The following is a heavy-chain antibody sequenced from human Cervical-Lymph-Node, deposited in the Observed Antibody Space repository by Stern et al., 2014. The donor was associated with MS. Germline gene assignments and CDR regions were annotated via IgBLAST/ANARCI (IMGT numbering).Heavy chain of an antibody. CDR3: ARVAYDFWSGYYPFDY. J-gene: IGHJ4*02. CDR1: GGSISSGGYY. V-gene: IGHV4-31*03. Sequence: QLQLQESGPGLVKPSQTLSLTCTVSGGSISSGGYYWSWIRPHPGKGLEWIGYIYYSGSTYYNPSLKSRVTISVDTSKNQFSLKLSSVTAADTAVYYCARVAYDFWSGYYPFDYWGQGTLVTVSS. CDR2: IYYSGST. D-gene: IGHD3-3*01.